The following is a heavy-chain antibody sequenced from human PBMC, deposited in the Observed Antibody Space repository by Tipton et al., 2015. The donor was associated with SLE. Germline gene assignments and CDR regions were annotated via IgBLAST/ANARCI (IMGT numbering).Heavy chain of an antibody. CDR3: ARLHGYSYGLNWFDP. Sequence: TLSLTCTVSGGSVSSSSKYLAWIRQPPGKGLEWIGSIYYTGAPPYYNSFLKSRVTMSVDTSKNQFSLRLTSVIAADTAVYYCARLHGYSYGLNWFDPWAREPWSPSPQ. J-gene: IGHJ5*02. CDR2: IYYTGAPP. V-gene: IGHV4-39*07. CDR1: GGSVSSSSKY. D-gene: IGHD5-18*01.